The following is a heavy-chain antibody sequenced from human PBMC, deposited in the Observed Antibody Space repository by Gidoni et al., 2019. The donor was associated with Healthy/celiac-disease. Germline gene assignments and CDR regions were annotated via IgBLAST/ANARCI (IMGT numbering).Heavy chain of an antibody. D-gene: IGHD2-2*01. Sequence: QVQLVESGGGVVQPGRSLRLSCAASGFTFSSYAMHWVRQAPGKGLEWVAVISYDGSNKYYADSVKGRFTISRDNSKNTLYLQMNSLRAEDTAVYYCAREARGYCSSTSCLFPMVYWGQGTLVTVSS. CDR2: ISYDGSNK. CDR3: AREARGYCSSTSCLFPMVY. CDR1: GFTFSSYA. J-gene: IGHJ4*02. V-gene: IGHV3-30-3*01.